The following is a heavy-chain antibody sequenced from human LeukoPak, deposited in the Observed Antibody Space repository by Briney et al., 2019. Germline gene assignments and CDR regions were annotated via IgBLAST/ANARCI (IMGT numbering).Heavy chain of an antibody. V-gene: IGHV3-48*03. J-gene: IGHJ4*02. D-gene: IGHD1-26*01. Sequence: TGGSLRLSCAASGFTFSSYEMNWVRQAPGKGLEWVSYISTTGSSIYYADSVKGRFTISRDNAKNSLYLQMDSLRVEDTAVYYCVRDKLVGPSRLDHWGQGTLVTVSS. CDR3: VRDKLVGPSRLDH. CDR2: ISTTGSSI. CDR1: GFTFSSYE.